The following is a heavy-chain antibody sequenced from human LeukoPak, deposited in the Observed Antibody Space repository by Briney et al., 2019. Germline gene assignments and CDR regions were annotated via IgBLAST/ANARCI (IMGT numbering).Heavy chain of an antibody. J-gene: IGHJ6*03. CDR2: MNPNSGNT. CDR3: ARMGVAAAGTIPYYYYYMDV. V-gene: IGHV1-8*01. D-gene: IGHD6-13*01. CDR1: GYTFTSYD. Sequence: GASVKVSCKASGYTFTSYDINWVRQATGQGLEWMGWMNPNSGNTGYAQKFQGRVTMTRNTSISTAYMELSSLRSEDTAVYYCARMGVAAAGTIPYYYYYMDVSGKGTTVTVSS.